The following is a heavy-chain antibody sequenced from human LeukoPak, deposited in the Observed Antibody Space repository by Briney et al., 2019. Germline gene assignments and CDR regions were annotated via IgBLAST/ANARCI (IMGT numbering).Heavy chain of an antibody. CDR1: GFTFSSYA. CDR3: AKDRGSGSYYDY. D-gene: IGHD1-26*01. Sequence: GGSLRLSCTASGFTFSSYAMSWVRQAPGKGLEWVSAISGSGGSTYYADSVKGRFTISRDNSKNTLYLQMNSLRAEDTAVYYCAKDRGSGSYYDYWGQGTLVTVSS. V-gene: IGHV3-23*01. J-gene: IGHJ4*02. CDR2: ISGSGGST.